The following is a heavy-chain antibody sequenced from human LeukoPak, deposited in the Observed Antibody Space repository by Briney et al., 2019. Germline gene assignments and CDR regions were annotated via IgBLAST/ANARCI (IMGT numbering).Heavy chain of an antibody. CDR2: ISWNSGSI. D-gene: IGHD6-19*01. Sequence: GGSLRLSCAASGFTFDDYAMHWVRQAPGKGLEWVSGISWNSGSIAYADSVKGRFTISRDNAKKSLYLQMNSLRAEDTALYYCAKGLYSSGWLSPGYWGQGTLVTVSS. CDR3: AKGLYSSGWLSPGY. J-gene: IGHJ4*02. V-gene: IGHV3-9*01. CDR1: GFTFDDYA.